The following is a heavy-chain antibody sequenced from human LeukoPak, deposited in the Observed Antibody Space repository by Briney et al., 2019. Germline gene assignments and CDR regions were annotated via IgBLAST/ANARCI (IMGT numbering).Heavy chain of an antibody. J-gene: IGHJ4*02. CDR1: GGSIRSGSYY. CDR3: ARVFTAGYSSSWYQDY. CDR2: IYTSGST. Sequence: SETLSLTCTVSGGSIRSGSYYWSWLRQPAGKGLEWIGRIYTSGSTNYNPSLKSRVTISVDTSKNQFSLKLSSVTAADTAVYYCARVFTAGYSSSWYQDYWGQGTLVTVSS. D-gene: IGHD6-13*01. V-gene: IGHV4-61*02.